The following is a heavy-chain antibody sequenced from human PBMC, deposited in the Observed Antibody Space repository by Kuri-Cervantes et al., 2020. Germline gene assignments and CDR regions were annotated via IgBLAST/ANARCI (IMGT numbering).Heavy chain of an antibody. CDR1: GFTFSRYS. CDR2: TSHDGSKK. Sequence: GESLKISCAASGFTFSRYSMHWVRQAPGKGLEWVAVTSHDGSKKYNADSVKGRFTISRDNSKNTLYLQMNSLRAEDTAFYYCAKARLANWGFFPFDYWGQGTLVTVSS. V-gene: IGHV3-30-3*01. CDR3: AKARLANWGFFPFDY. D-gene: IGHD7-27*01. J-gene: IGHJ4*02.